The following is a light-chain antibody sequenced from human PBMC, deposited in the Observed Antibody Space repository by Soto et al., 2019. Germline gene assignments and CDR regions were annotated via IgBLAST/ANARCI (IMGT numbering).Light chain of an antibody. Sequence: DIQMTQSPSTLSASVGDRVTITCRASQIISSWLAWYQQKPGQAPKLLIYKASSLESGVPSRFSGSGSGTQFTLTISSLQPDDFATYYCQQYNSYSWTFGQGTKVEIK. CDR1: QIISSW. J-gene: IGKJ1*01. CDR3: QQYNSYSWT. CDR2: KAS. V-gene: IGKV1-5*03.